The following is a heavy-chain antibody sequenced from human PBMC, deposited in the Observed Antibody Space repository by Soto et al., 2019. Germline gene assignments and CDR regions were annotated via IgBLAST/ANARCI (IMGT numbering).Heavy chain of an antibody. CDR3: ARLHRGFGNAVAGTPIYCYFDL. J-gene: IGHJ2*01. CDR1: GGSISSSSYY. Sequence: QLQLQESGPGLVKPSETLSLTCTVSGGSISSSSYYCGWIRQPPVKGLEWIGSIYCSGSPYYNPSLQSRVTISVHTSTNQFSLKRSSVTAADTAVYYCARLHRGFGNAVAGTPIYCYFDLCGRGTLVTVSS. CDR2: IYCSGSP. V-gene: IGHV4-39*01. D-gene: IGHD6-19*01.